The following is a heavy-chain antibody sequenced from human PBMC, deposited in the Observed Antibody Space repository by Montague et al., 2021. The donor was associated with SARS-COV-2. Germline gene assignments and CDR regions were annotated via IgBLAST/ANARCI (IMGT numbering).Heavy chain of an antibody. J-gene: IGHJ4*02. CDR3: ASAPGYSFGSWAH. Sequence: SETLSLTCAVYGASSSNYYWSWIRQSPGKGLEWVGEINHSGYTDXNPSFESRLTISLDSSKKQFSLKMTSVTAADTAIYYCASAPGYSFGSWAHWGQGTLVSVSS. CDR2: INHSGYT. V-gene: IGHV4-34*01. CDR1: GASSSNYY. D-gene: IGHD5-12*01.